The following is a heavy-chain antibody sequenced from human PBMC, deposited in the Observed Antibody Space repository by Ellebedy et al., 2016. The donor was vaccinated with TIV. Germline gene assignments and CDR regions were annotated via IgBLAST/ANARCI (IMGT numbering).Heavy chain of an antibody. CDR1: GFTFDDYA. Sequence: GESLKISXAASGFTFDDYAMHWVRQAPGKGLEWVSAISGSGGSTYYADSVKGRFTISRDNSKNTLYLQMNSLRAEDTAVYYCAKDSPMVRGVVDYWGQGTLVTVSS. CDR3: AKDSPMVRGVVDY. D-gene: IGHD3-10*01. V-gene: IGHV3-23*01. J-gene: IGHJ4*02. CDR2: ISGSGGST.